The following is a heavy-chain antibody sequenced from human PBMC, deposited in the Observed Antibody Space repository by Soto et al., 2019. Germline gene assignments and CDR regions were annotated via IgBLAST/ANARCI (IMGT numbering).Heavy chain of an antibody. CDR2: IYYSGST. Sequence: SVTLCLTCTVSGGYISSGDCYWSWIRKPPGKGLEWIGYIYYSGSTYYNPSLKSRVTISVDTSKNQFSLKLSSVTAADTAVYYCARDAHYYDSSGPDYYFDYWGQGTLVTVSS. CDR1: GGYISSGDCY. J-gene: IGHJ4*02. V-gene: IGHV4-30-4*01. CDR3: ARDAHYYDSSGPDYYFDY. D-gene: IGHD3-22*01.